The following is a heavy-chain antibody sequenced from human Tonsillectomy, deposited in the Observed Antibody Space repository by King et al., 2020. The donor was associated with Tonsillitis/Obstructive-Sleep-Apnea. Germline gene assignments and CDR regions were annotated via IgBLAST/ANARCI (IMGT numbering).Heavy chain of an antibody. J-gene: IGHJ4*02. D-gene: IGHD3-3*01. V-gene: IGHV3-48*02. CDR2: ISSSSSTI. CDR3: ARDFPANDFWSGYPTCLDY. CDR1: GFTFSSYS. Sequence: LQLVQSGGGLVQPGGSLRLSCAASGFTFSSYSMNWARQAPGKGLEWVSYISSSSSTIYYADSVKGRFTSSRANAKNSLYLQMNSLRDEDTAVYYCARDFPANDFWSGYPTCLDYWGQGTLVTVSS.